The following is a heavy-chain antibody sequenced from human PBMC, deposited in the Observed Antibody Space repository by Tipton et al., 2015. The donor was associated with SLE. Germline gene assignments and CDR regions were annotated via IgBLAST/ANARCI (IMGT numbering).Heavy chain of an antibody. Sequence: TLSLTCTVSGGTMNSAGYHWSWIRLHPGKGLEWIGYINYSGNTYYNPSLKSRVTISIDTSTNQFSLNLTSMTAADTAVYYCAREFLNPVTTVHYYFDLWGRGTLVTVSS. CDR2: INYSGNT. CDR3: AREFLNPVTTVHYYFDL. J-gene: IGHJ2*01. V-gene: IGHV4-31*03. D-gene: IGHD4-11*01. CDR1: GGTMNSAGYH.